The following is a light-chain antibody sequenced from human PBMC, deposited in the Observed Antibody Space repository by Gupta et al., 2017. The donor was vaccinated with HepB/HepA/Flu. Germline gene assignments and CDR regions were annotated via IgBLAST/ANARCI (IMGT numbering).Light chain of an antibody. V-gene: IGKV3-20*01. CDR2: GAS. CDR3: QQDGSSWT. Sequence: IVLTQSPGTLSLSPGERATLSCRASQSVSSSYLAWYQQKPGQAPRLLIYGASSRATGIPDRFSGSGSGADFTLTISRLEPEDFAVYYCQQDGSSWTFGQGTKVEIK. J-gene: IGKJ1*01. CDR1: QSVSSSY.